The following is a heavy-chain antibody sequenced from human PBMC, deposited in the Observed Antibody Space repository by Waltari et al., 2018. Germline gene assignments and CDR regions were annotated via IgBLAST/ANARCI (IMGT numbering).Heavy chain of an antibody. CDR1: GFPLSSNG. V-gene: IGHV3-33*01. J-gene: IGHJ4*02. CDR3: AREGTGRCTNGICSMDY. D-gene: IGHD2-8*01. CDR2: IWNHGYVQ. Sequence: QVQLVESGGDVVQPGRSLRLSCEASGFPLSSNGIPWVRRAPGKGLEWVALIWNHGYVQHYADSVKGRFTISRDTSKNTVYLQMNSLRKEDTALYYCAREGTGRCTNGICSMDYWGQGTLVTVSS.